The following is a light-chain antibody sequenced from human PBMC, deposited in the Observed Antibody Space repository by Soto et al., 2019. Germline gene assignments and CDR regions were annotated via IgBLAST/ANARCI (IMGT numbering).Light chain of an antibody. J-gene: IGLJ2*01. CDR2: GVS. CDR3: SSYKTSSTVVV. CDR1: SSDIGGYNY. V-gene: IGLV2-14*01. Sequence: QSVLTQPASVSGSPGQSITISCTGTSSDIGGYNYVSWYQQYPGKAPKLMIFGVSDRPSGVSNRFSGSKSGTTASLTISGLQAEDGADYYCSSYKTSSTVVVFGGGTKLTVL.